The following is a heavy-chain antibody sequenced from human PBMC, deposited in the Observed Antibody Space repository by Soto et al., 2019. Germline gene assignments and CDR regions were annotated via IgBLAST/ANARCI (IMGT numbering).Heavy chain of an antibody. CDR1: GFTFDAYP. J-gene: IGHJ3*01. V-gene: IGHV3-9*01. Sequence: EVQLVESGGGLVQPGRSLRLSCAASGFTFDAYPMHWVRQAPGKGLEWVAGLAWDGGSIEYVDSVEGRFTISRDNAKNSLYPPMISLRDEDTALYYCVRDDAFDLWGQGTQVTVSS. CDR2: LAWDGGSI. CDR3: VRDDAFDL.